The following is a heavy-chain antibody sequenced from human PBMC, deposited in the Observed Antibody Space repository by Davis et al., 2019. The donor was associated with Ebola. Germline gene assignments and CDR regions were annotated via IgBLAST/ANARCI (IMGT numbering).Heavy chain of an antibody. Sequence: SLKISCAASGFTFDDYVMHWVRQGPGKGLEWVSSINWNSGNIAYVDSVKGRFTISRDNARNSLYLQMNSLRAEDTAVYYCARDRGNYDFWSGYYYYYYYGMDVWGQGTTVTVSS. CDR3: ARDRGNYDFWSGYYYYYYYGMDV. CDR2: INWNSGNI. CDR1: GFTFDDYV. D-gene: IGHD3-3*01. J-gene: IGHJ6*02. V-gene: IGHV3-9*01.